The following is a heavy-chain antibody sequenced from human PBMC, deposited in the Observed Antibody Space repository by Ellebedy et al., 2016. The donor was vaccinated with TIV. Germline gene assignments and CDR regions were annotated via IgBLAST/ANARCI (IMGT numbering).Heavy chain of an antibody. CDR2: IGSRTNII. CDR1: GFTFRTYNTYS. J-gene: IGHJ4*02. V-gene: IGHV3-48*02. Sequence: PGGSLRLSCAASGFTFRTYNTYSMNWVRQAPGKGLEWVSYIGSRTNIIYYADSVKGRFTISRDNAKNSLYLQMNSLRDEDTAVYWCASWDFDYWGQGTLVTVSS. D-gene: IGHD7-27*01. CDR3: ASWDFDY.